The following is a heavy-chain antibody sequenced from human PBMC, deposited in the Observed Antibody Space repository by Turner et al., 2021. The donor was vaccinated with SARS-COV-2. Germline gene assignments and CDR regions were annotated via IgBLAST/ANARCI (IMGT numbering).Heavy chain of an antibody. D-gene: IGHD7-27*01. Sequence: QLQLQESGPGLVKPSETLSLTCTVSGDSISSTTYYWGWIRQPPGNGLEWIGSSHSSGTAFYNPSLKSLFTISLDTSNNQFSLRLTSVTAADTALYYCATTPNWVFTPYWGQGALVTVSS. V-gene: IGHV4-39*01. CDR3: ATTPNWVFTPY. CDR2: SHSSGTA. CDR1: GDSISSTTYY. J-gene: IGHJ4*02.